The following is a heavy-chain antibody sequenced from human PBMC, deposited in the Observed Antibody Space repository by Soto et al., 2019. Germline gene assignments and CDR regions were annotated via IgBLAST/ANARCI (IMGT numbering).Heavy chain of an antibody. CDR2: MNPNSGNT. Sequence: QVQLVQSGAEVKKPGASVKVSCKASGYTFTSYDINWVRQATGQGLEWMGWMNPNSGNTCYAQKFQGRVTMTRNTSISTGYMELSSLRSEDTAVYYCARGDSGYDYYYYYYMDVWGKGTTVTVSS. V-gene: IGHV1-8*01. J-gene: IGHJ6*03. CDR3: ARGDSGYDYYYYYYMDV. CDR1: GYTFTSYD. D-gene: IGHD5-12*01.